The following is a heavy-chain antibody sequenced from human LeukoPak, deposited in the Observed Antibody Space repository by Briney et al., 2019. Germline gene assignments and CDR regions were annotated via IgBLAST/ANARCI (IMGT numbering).Heavy chain of an antibody. J-gene: IGHJ6*04. CDR3: AAGDIAVAGTPNYYYGMDV. CDR1: GGTFSSYT. V-gene: IGHV1-69*02. Sequence: SVKVSCKASGGTFSSYTISWVRQAPGQGLEWMGRIIPILGIANYAQKFQGRVTITADKSTSTAYMELSSLRSEDTAVYYCAAGDIAVAGTPNYYYGMDVWGKGTTVTVSS. CDR2: IIPILGIA. D-gene: IGHD6-19*01.